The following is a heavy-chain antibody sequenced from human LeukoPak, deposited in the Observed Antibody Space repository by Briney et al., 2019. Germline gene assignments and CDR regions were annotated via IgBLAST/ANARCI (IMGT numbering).Heavy chain of an antibody. J-gene: IGHJ4*02. Sequence: GGSLRLSCAASGFTFSSYNMNWVRQAPGKGLEWVSSITSSSNYIYYADSVKGRFTISRDNAKNSLYLQMNSLRAEDTTVYYCARDCWVYGSGSYCGIDYWGQGTLVTVSS. D-gene: IGHD3-10*01. V-gene: IGHV3-21*03. CDR1: GFTFSSYN. CDR3: ARDCWVYGSGSYCGIDY. CDR2: ITSSSNYI.